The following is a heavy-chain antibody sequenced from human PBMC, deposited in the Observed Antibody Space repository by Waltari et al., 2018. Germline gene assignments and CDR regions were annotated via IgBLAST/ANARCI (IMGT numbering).Heavy chain of an antibody. V-gene: IGHV4-59*01. J-gene: IGHJ2*01. D-gene: IGHD2-2*01. Sequence: QVQLQESGPGLVKPSETLSLTCPVSGGSISSSYWSWIRQPPGKGLEWIGYIYYSGSTNYNPSLKSRVTISVDTSKNQFSLKLSSVTAADTAVYYCARRTINYWYFDLWGRGTLVTVSS. CDR3: ARRTINYWYFDL. CDR1: GGSISSSY. CDR2: IYYSGST.